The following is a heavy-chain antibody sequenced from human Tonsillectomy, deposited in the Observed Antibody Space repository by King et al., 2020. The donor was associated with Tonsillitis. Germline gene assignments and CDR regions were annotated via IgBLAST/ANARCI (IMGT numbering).Heavy chain of an antibody. J-gene: IGHJ4*02. CDR1: GYTFTSYG. V-gene: IGHV1-18*01. CDR2: ISAYNGNT. D-gene: IGHD3-9*01. Sequence: VQLVQSGAEVKKPGASVKVSCKASGYTFTSYGISWVRQAPGQGLEWMGWISAYNGNTNYAQKLQGRVTMTTDTSTSTAYMELRSLRSDDTAVYYCARDPPYDMLTGYYGNFDYWGQGTLVTVSS. CDR3: ARDPPYDMLTGYYGNFDY.